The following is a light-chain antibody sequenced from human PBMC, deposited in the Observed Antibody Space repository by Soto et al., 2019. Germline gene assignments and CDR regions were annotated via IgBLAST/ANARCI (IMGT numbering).Light chain of an antibody. CDR2: DVS. CDR1: SSDVGYYNY. CDR3: SSFTTITTVV. V-gene: IGLV2-14*03. J-gene: IGLJ3*02. Sequence: QSVLTQPASVSGSPGQSITISCTGTSSDVGYYNYVSWYQQHPDKAPKLMIYDVSNRPSGASNRFSGSKSGNTASLTISGLQAEDEADYYCSSFTTITTVVFGGGTKLTVL.